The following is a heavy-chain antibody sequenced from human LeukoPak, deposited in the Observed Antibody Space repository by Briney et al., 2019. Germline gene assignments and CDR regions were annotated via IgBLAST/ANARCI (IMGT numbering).Heavy chain of an antibody. J-gene: IGHJ5*02. D-gene: IGHD4-17*01. CDR1: GGSISSSSYY. V-gene: IGHV4-39*07. CDR2: IYYSGST. CDR3: ARDSRSRYGDGVDP. Sequence: SETLSLTCTVSGGSISSSSYYWGWIRQPPGKGLEWIGSIYYSGSTYYNPSLKSRVTISVDTSKNQFSLKLSSVTAADTAVYYCARDSRSRYGDGVDPWGQGTLVTVSS.